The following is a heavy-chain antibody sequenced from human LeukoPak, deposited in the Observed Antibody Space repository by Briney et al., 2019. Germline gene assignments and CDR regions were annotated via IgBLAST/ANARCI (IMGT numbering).Heavy chain of an antibody. CDR3: ARRVDRSGWYISWFDP. J-gene: IGHJ5*02. D-gene: IGHD6-19*01. CDR1: GYTFTGYY. V-gene: IGHV1-2*02. Sequence: ASVKVSCKASGYTFTGYYMHWVRQAPGQGLEWMGWINPNSGGTNYAQKFQGRVTMTRDTSISTAYMELSRLRPDDTAVYYCARRVDRSGWYISWFDPWGQGTLVTVSS. CDR2: INPNSGGT.